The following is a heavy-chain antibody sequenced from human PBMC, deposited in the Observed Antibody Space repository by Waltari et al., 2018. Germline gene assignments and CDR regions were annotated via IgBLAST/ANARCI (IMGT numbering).Heavy chain of an antibody. V-gene: IGHV1-69*08. CDR3: ARGAGRAVAGLTYAFDI. D-gene: IGHD6-19*01. Sequence: QVQLVQSGAEVKKPGSSVKVSCKASGGTFSRYAISWVRQAPGQGLEWMGRIIPSLGTANYAQKFQGRVTITADKSTSTAYMELSSLRSEYTAVYYGARGAGRAVAGLTYAFDIWGQGTMVTVSS. CDR1: GGTFSRYA. CDR2: IIPSLGTA. J-gene: IGHJ3*02.